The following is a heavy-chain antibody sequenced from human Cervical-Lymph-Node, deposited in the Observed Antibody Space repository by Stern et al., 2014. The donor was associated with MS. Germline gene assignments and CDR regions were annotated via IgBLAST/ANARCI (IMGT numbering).Heavy chain of an antibody. V-gene: IGHV4-59*01. CDR2: IYYSGST. D-gene: IGHD5-18*01. J-gene: IGHJ4*02. CDR3: ARAPIQLWPYFDY. Sequence: VQLVESGPGLVKPSETLSLTCTVSGGSISSYYWSWIRQPPGKGLEWIGYIYYSGSTNYNPSLKSRVTISVDTSKNQFSLKLSSVTAADTAVYYCARAPIQLWPYFDYWGQGTLVTVSS. CDR1: GGSISSYY.